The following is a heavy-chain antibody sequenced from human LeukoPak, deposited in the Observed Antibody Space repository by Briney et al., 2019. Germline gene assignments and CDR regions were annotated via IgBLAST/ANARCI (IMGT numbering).Heavy chain of an antibody. CDR2: ISAYNGNT. CDR1: GYTFTSYG. V-gene: IGHV1-18*01. J-gene: IGHJ3*02. D-gene: IGHD1-14*01. CDR3: ARAHQVSPEHAFDI. Sequence: ASVKVSCKASGYTFTSYGISWVRQAPGQGLEWMGWISAYNGNTNYAQKLQGRVTMTTDTSTSTAYMELRSLRSDDTAVYYCARAHQVSPEHAFDIWGQGTMVTVSS.